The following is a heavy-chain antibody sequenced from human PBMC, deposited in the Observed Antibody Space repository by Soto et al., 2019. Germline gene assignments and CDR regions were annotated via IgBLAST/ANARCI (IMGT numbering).Heavy chain of an antibody. V-gene: IGHV4-39*01. D-gene: IGHD6-19*01. CDR1: GGSISSSSYY. J-gene: IGHJ4*02. Sequence: SETLSLTCTVSGGSISSSSYYWGWIRQPPGKGLEWIGSIYYSGSTYYNPSLKSRVTISVDTSKNQFSLKLSSVTAADTAVYYCARLSGSGSLLVDYWGQGTLVTVSS. CDR3: ARLSGSGSLLVDY. CDR2: IYYSGST.